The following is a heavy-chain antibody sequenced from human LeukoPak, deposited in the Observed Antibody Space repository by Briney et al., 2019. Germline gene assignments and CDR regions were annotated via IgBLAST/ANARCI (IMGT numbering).Heavy chain of an antibody. CDR3: ASYMITFGGVTEGAFDI. CDR1: GDSITSSSYY. J-gene: IGHJ3*02. D-gene: IGHD3-16*01. V-gene: IGHV4-39*07. CDR2: IYYTGGT. Sequence: SETLSLTCSVSGDSITSSSYYWGWIRQPPEKGLEWIGSIYYTGGTHYSPSLKSRVTMSVDTSKNQFSLKLSSVTAADTAVYYCASYMITFGGVTEGAFDIWGQGTMVTVSS.